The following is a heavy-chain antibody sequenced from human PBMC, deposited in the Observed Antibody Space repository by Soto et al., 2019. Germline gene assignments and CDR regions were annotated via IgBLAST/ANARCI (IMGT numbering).Heavy chain of an antibody. Sequence: SETLSLTCTVSGGSISSSSYYWGWIRQPPGKGLEWIGSIYYSGSTYYNPSLKSRVTISVDTSKNQFSLKLSSVTAADTAVYYCARAKFTTDTTYYDFWSGYFYYFDYWGQGTLVTVSS. CDR1: GGSISSSSYY. V-gene: IGHV4-39*01. J-gene: IGHJ4*02. D-gene: IGHD3-3*01. CDR2: IYYSGST. CDR3: ARAKFTTDTTYYDFWSGYFYYFDY.